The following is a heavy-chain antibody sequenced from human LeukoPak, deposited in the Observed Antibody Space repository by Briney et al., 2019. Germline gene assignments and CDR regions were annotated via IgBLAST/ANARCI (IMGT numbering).Heavy chain of an antibody. Sequence: PGGSLRLSCAASGFTFSTYEMNWARQAPGKGLEWVSYISGSGSTTYYGDSVKGRFTISRDNAKNSLYLQMNSLRAEDTAVYYCARTQPTYDSRGQIFDYWGQGTLVTVSS. D-gene: IGHD3-22*01. CDR2: ISGSGSTT. CDR1: GFTFSTYE. V-gene: IGHV3-48*03. CDR3: ARTQPTYDSRGQIFDY. J-gene: IGHJ4*02.